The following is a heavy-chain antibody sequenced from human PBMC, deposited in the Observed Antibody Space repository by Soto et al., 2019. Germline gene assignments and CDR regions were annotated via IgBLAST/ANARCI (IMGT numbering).Heavy chain of an antibody. CDR3: ARAPHY. J-gene: IGHJ4*02. CDR1: GGSISSGGYY. V-gene: IGHV4-31*01. CDR2: IYYGERT. Sequence: QVQLQESGPGLVKPSQTLSLTCTVSGGSISSGGYYWSWIRQHPGKGLEWIGNIYYGERTYYHPARNSQLTISLNASKTQSTLSLSSLTAADTAVYYCARAPHYWGQGSLVNVSS.